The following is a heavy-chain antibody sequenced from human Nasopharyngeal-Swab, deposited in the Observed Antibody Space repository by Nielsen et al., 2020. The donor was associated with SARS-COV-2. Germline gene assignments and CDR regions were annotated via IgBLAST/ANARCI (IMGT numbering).Heavy chain of an antibody. D-gene: IGHD3-10*01. CDR1: GFRFDDYT. J-gene: IGHJ6*03. Sequence: GGARRLSCVAAGFRFDDYTMHWVRQAQGKGLEWVSGISWKSGNMGYADSVKGRFTISRDNAKNSVYLQMNSLRPEDTALYYCAKTMVRGDVYYFLDVWGKGTTVTVSS. CDR2: ISWKSGNM. V-gene: IGHV3-9*01. CDR3: AKTMVRGDVYYFLDV.